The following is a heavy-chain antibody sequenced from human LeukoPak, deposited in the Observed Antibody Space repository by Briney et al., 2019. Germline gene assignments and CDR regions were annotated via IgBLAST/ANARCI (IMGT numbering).Heavy chain of an antibody. CDR3: ARGSSYDILSRYYGLDV. D-gene: IGHD3-9*01. CDR1: GFTFRSYD. Sequence: GGSLRLSCVASGFTFRSYDMFWVRQPTGKGLEWVSTIGTAGDTNYADSVKGRFTISRENAKNSLYLQMSSLRAGDTAVYYCARGSSYDILSRYYGLDVWGQGTTVTVSS. CDR2: IGTAGDT. J-gene: IGHJ6*02. V-gene: IGHV3-13*04.